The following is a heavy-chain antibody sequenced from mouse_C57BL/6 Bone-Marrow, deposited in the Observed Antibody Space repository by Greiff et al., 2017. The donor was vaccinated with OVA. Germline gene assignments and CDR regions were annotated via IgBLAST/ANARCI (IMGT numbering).Heavy chain of an antibody. J-gene: IGHJ3*01. CDR1: GYTFTSYW. CDR2: IDPSDSYT. CDR3: ARKGDYGEFAY. D-gene: IGHD2-4*01. V-gene: IGHV1-59*01. Sequence: QVQLQQSGPELVKPGASVKISCKASGYTFTSYWMHWVQQRPGQGLEWIGVIDPSDSYTNYNQKFKGKATLTVDTSSSTAYMQLSSLTSEDSAVYYCARKGDYGEFAYWGQGTLVTVSA.